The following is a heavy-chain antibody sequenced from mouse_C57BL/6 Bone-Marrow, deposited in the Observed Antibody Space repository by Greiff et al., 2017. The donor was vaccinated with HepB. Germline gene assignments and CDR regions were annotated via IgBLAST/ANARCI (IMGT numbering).Heavy chain of an antibody. CDR1: GFTFNTYA. J-gene: IGHJ2*01. Sequence: EVQRVESGGGLVQPKGSLKLSCAASGFTFNTYAMHWVRQAPGKGLEWVARIRSKSSNYATYYADSVTDRFTISRDDSQSMLYLQMNHLKTEDTAMYYCVREGYYGSLYYFDYWGQGTTLTVSS. D-gene: IGHD1-1*01. V-gene: IGHV10-3*01. CDR3: VREGYYGSLYYFDY. CDR2: IRSKSSNYAT.